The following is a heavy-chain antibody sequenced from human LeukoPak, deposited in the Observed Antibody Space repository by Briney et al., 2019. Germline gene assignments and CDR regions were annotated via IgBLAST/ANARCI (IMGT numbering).Heavy chain of an antibody. Sequence: GGSLRLSCAASGFTVSSNYMSWVRQAPGKGLEWVSVIYSGGSTYYADSVKGRFTISRHNSKNTLYLQINSLRAEDTAVYYCARARDGYIEYYFDYWGQGTLVTVSS. D-gene: IGHD5-24*01. CDR1: GFTVSSNY. CDR3: ARARDGYIEYYFDY. CDR2: IYSGGST. V-gene: IGHV3-53*04. J-gene: IGHJ4*02.